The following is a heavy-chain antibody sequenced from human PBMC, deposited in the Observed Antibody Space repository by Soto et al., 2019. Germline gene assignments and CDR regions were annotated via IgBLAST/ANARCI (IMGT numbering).Heavy chain of an antibody. D-gene: IGHD5-18*01. CDR1: GGSFSSNP. V-gene: IGHV1-69*01. Sequence: QVQLVQSGSEVKKPGSSVKVSCKASGGSFSSNPISWVRQAPGQGLEWMAGIIPIFATVHYAQKFQGRVTITADESTSTAYMELPSLRSEDTAVYFCARGGRGYSSAPRYYFDYRGQRTLVTVSS. J-gene: IGHJ4*02. CDR2: IIPIFATV. CDR3: ARGGRGYSSAPRYYFDY.